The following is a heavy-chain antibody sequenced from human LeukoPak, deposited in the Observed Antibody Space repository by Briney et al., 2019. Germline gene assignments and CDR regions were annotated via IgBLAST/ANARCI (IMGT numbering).Heavy chain of an antibody. CDR1: GFTFSSYA. D-gene: IGHD3-10*01. J-gene: IGHJ3*02. CDR2: ISGSGGST. V-gene: IGHV3-23*01. CDR3: AKDRGVRGFYDAFDI. Sequence: GGSLRLSGAASGFTFSSYAMSWVRQAPGKGLEWVSAISGSGGSTYYADSVKGRFTISRDNSKNTLYLQMNSLRAEDTAVYYCAKDRGVRGFYDAFDIWGQGTMVTVSS.